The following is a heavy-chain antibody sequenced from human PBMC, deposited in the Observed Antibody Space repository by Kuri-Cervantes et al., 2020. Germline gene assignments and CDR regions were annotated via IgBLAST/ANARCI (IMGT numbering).Heavy chain of an antibody. CDR1: GFTFDDYT. D-gene: IGHD4-17*01. Sequence: GESLKISCAASGFTFDDYTMHWVRQAPGKGLEWVSLISWDGGSTYYADSVKGRFTISRDNSKNTLYLQMNSLRAEDTAVYYCAKMRSGYGDYANAFDIWGQGTMVTVSS. V-gene: IGHV3-43*01. CDR2: ISWDGGST. J-gene: IGHJ3*02. CDR3: AKMRSGYGDYANAFDI.